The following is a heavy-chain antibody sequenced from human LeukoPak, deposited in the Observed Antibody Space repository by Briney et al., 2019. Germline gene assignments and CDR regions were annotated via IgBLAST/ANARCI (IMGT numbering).Heavy chain of an antibody. CDR1: GFTFSSYS. Sequence: GGSLRLSCAASGFTFSSYSMNWVRQAPGKGLEWVSSISSSSSYIYYANSVKGRFTMSRDNAKNSLNLQMNSLRAEDTAVYYCAKAGMTRFDYWGQGIMVTVSS. CDR3: AKAGMTRFDY. J-gene: IGHJ4*02. CDR2: ISSSSSYI. V-gene: IGHV3-21*04. D-gene: IGHD1-20*01.